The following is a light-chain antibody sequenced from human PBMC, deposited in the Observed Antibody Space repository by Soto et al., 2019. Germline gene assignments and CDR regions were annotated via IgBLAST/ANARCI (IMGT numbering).Light chain of an antibody. CDR3: QQYNNWPPWT. CDR2: DAS. V-gene: IGKV3-15*01. J-gene: IGKJ1*01. Sequence: EIVMTQSPATLSVSPGERATLSCRASQRVSRNLAWYQQKPGQAPRLLIYDASTRATGIPDRFSGSGSETEITLTISSLQPEDYAIYYCQQYNNWPPWTFGQGTKVDIK. CDR1: QRVSRN.